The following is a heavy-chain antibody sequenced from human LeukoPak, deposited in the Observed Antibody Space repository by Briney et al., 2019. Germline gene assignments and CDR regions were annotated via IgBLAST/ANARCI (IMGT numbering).Heavy chain of an antibody. D-gene: IGHD1-1*01. Sequence: GGSLRLSCAASGFTFSSYEMKWVRQAPGKGLEWVSYISSSGSTIHYADSVKGRFTNSRENAKNSLYLQMNSLRDEDTGIYYCARERQMEGTPFDYWGQGSLVTVSS. J-gene: IGHJ4*02. CDR1: GFTFSSYE. CDR3: ARERQMEGTPFDY. V-gene: IGHV3-48*03. CDR2: ISSSGSTI.